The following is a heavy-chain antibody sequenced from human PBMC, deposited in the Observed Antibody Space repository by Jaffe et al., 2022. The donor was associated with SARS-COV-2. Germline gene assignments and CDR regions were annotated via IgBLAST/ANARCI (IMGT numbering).Heavy chain of an antibody. D-gene: IGHD1-26*01. J-gene: IGHJ4*02. V-gene: IGHV3-48*03. CDR2: IGRRDETI. CDR1: GFTFNAYQ. CDR3: ARDRGSDDPGSSNY. Sequence: EVQLVESGGGLVQPGGSLRLSCVGSGFTFNAYQLNWVRQAPGKGLEWISYIGRRDETIFYADSVKGRFTISRDDAKKSLYLQMNGLSGEDTAVYYCARDRGSDDPGSSNYWGQGTLVTVSS.